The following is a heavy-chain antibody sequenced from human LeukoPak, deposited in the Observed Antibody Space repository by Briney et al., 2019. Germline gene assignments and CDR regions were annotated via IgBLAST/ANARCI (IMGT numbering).Heavy chain of an antibody. Sequence: PSETLSLTCTVSGGSISSSSYYWGWIRQPPGKGLEWIGSIYYSGSTHYKPSLKSRVTISVDTSKNQFSLKLSSVTAADTAMYYCARYYYDNSDLGGDAFDIWGPGTMVTVSS. V-gene: IGHV4-39*07. D-gene: IGHD3-22*01. J-gene: IGHJ3*02. CDR2: IYYSGST. CDR1: GGSISSSSYY. CDR3: ARYYYDNSDLGGDAFDI.